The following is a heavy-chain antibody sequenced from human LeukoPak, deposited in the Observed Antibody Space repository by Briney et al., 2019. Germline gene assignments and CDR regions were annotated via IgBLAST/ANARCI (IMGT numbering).Heavy chain of an antibody. J-gene: IGHJ6*02. CDR3: AREGFYGDGDYYYGMDV. Sequence: SETLSLTCTVSGGSISSYYWSWIRQPPGKGLEWIGYIYYSGSTNYNPSLKSRVTISVDTSKNQFSLKLSSVTAADTAVYYCAREGFYGDGDYYYGMDVWGQGTTVTVSS. CDR1: GGSISSYY. CDR2: IYYSGST. V-gene: IGHV4-59*01. D-gene: IGHD4-17*01.